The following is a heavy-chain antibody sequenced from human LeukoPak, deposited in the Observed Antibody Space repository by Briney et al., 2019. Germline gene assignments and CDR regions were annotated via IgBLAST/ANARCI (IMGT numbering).Heavy chain of an antibody. CDR3: ARRKQVDWYVDY. D-gene: IGHD3-9*01. CDR1: GFTFGSYS. J-gene: IGHJ4*02. Sequence: PGGSRRLSCAASGFTFGSYSMNWVRQAPGKGLEWVSSIISSSSYIYYADSVKGRFTIPRNNAKTSLYLQMNSLRAEDTAVYYCARRKQVDWYVDYWGQGTLVTVSS. CDR2: IISSSSYI. V-gene: IGHV3-21*01.